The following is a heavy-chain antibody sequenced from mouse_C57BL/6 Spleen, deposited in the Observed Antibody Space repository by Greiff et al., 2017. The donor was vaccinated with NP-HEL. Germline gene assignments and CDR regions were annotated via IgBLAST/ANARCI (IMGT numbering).Heavy chain of an antibody. CDR1: GFTFSSYA. V-gene: IGHV5-4*01. Sequence: EVMLVESGGGLVKPGGSLKLSCAASGFTFSSYAMSWVRQTPEKRLEWVATISDGGSYTYYPDNVKGRFTISRDNAKNNLYLQMSHLKSEDTAMYYCAREGVYGYDGWFAYWGQRTLVTVSA. D-gene: IGHD2-2*01. CDR2: ISDGGSYT. J-gene: IGHJ3*01. CDR3: AREGVYGYDGWFAY.